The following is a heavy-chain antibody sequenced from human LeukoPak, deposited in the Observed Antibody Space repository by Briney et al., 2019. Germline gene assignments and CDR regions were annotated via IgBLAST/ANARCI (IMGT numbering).Heavy chain of an antibody. CDR3: ASGVSSFDI. J-gene: IGHJ3*02. CDR2: IYHSGST. Sequence: SQTLSLTCTVSGGSISSGGYYWSWIRQPPGKGLEWIGYIYHSGSTYYNPSPKSRVTISVDRSKNQFSLKLSSVTAADTAVYYCASGVSSFDIWGQGTMVTVSS. V-gene: IGHV4-30-2*01. CDR1: GGSISSGGYY.